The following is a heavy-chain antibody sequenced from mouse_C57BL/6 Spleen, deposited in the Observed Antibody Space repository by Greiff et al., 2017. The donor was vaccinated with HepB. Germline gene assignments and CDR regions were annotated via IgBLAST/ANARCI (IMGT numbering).Heavy chain of an antibody. V-gene: IGHV1-64*01. CDR2: IHPNSGST. D-gene: IGHD1-1*01. CDR1: GYTFTSYW. CDR3: ARDYYGSSYGYCDV. J-gene: IGHJ1*03. Sequence: VQLQQPGAELVKPGASVKLSCTASGYTFTSYWMPWVKQRPGQGLEWIGMIHPNSGSTNYNEKFKSKATLTVDKSSSTAYMQLSSLTSEDSAVYYCARDYYGSSYGYCDVWGTGTTVTVAS.